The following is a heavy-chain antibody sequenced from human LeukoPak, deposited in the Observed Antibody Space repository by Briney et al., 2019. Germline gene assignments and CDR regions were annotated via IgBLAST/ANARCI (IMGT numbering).Heavy chain of an antibody. D-gene: IGHD5-12*01. CDR3: ARDNGYTFGAFDI. CDR2: ISSDGSST. CDR1: GFTFSGYW. J-gene: IGHJ3*02. Sequence: PGGSLRLSCAASGFTFSGYWVHWVRQAPRKGLVWVSRISSDGSSTSYADSVKGRFTISRDDAKNTLYLQMNSLRAEDSAVYYCARDNGYTFGAFDIWGQGTMVTVSS. V-gene: IGHV3-74*01.